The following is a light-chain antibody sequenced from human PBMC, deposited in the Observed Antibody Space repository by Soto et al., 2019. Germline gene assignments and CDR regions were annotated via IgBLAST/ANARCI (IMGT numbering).Light chain of an antibody. CDR1: SGDIGGFNY. CDR3: SSYTTSSTLGV. CDR2: EVS. Sequence: QSALTQPASVSGSPGQSITISCTGTSGDIGGFNYVSWYQQHPGKAPKLMIYEVSYRPSGVSNRFSGSKSGNTASLTISGLQAEDEADDYCSSYTTSSTLGVFGTGTKLTVL. V-gene: IGLV2-14*01. J-gene: IGLJ1*01.